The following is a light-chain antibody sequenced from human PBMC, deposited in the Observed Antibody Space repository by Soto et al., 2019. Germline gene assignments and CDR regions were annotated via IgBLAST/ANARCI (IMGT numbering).Light chain of an antibody. CDR2: EVS. Sequence: QSALTQPASVSGSPGQSITISCTGTSSDVGGYNYVSWYQQYPGKAPKLMTYEVSNRPSGVSSRFSGSKSGNTASLTISGLQAEDEADYYCSSYTTSNTVVFGGGTKLTVL. CDR1: SSDVGGYNY. CDR3: SSYTTSNTVV. V-gene: IGLV2-14*01. J-gene: IGLJ2*01.